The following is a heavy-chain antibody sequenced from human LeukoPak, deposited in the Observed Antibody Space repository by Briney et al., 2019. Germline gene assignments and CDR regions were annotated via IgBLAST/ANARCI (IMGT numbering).Heavy chain of an antibody. Sequence: GGSLRLSCAASGFTFSDYSMNWVRQAPGKGLEWVSSITSNSSPIYYADSVKGRFTISRDNAKNSLYLQMNSLRAEDTAVYYCAKGGGSFDPWGQGTLVTVSS. CDR3: AKGGGSFDP. J-gene: IGHJ5*02. CDR1: GFTFSDYS. CDR2: ITSNSSPI. V-gene: IGHV3-21*06. D-gene: IGHD3-16*01.